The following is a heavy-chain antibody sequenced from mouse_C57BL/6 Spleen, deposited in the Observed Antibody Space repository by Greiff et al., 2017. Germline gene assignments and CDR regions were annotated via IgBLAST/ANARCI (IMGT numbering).Heavy chain of an antibody. CDR2: IYPGSGST. CDR3: SRAPYYYGSSYPAWFAY. CDR1: GYTFTSYW. V-gene: IGHV1-55*01. J-gene: IGHJ3*01. Sequence: VQLQQSGAELVKPGASVKMSCKASGYTFTSYWITWVKQRPGQGLEWIGDIYPGSGSTNYNEKFKRKAPLTLDKSSRPAYMQLSILTSEDSAVYYFSRAPYYYGSSYPAWFAYWGQGTLVTASA. D-gene: IGHD1-1*01.